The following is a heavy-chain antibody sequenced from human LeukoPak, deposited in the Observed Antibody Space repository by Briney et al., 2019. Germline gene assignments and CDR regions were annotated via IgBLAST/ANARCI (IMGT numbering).Heavy chain of an antibody. CDR2: IYWNDDK. V-gene: IGHV2-5*01. J-gene: IGHJ6*03. D-gene: IGHD3-16*02. CDR3: AHIHTSLDLNYYYYMDV. CDR1: GFSLTTSGVG. Sequence: SGPTLVKPTQTLTLTCTFSGFSLTTSGVGVGWIRQPPGKALEWLALIYWNDDKRYSPSLKSRLTITKDTSKNQVVLTMTNMDPVDTATYYCAHIHTSLDLNYYYYMDVWGKGTTVTVSS.